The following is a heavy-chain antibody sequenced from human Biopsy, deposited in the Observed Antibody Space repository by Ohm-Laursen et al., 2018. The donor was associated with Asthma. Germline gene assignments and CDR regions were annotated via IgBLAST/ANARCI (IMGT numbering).Heavy chain of an antibody. Sequence: SVKVSCKASGYNFLSFAIHWVRQAPGQRLEWMGWVNTGNGDTKYSQKFQGRVTITRDTSASTAYMELRSLRSEDTATYYCARTYYDFLTGQVKDVFGVWGQGTMVTVSS. D-gene: IGHD3-9*01. CDR2: VNTGNGDT. J-gene: IGHJ3*01. CDR1: GYNFLSFA. CDR3: ARTYYDFLTGQVKDVFGV. V-gene: IGHV1-3*04.